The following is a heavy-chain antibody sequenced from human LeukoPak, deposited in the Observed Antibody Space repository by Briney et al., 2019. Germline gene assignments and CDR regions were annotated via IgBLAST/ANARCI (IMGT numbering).Heavy chain of an antibody. CDR1: GFTFSSYS. D-gene: IGHD6-19*01. V-gene: IGHV3-21*01. CDR2: ISSSTSI. J-gene: IGHJ4*02. CDR3: ARSYVEYSSGWYSRGLDY. Sequence: GGSLRLSCAAAGFTFSSYSMNWVRQPPGKGLEWVSSISSSTSIYYADSVKGRFTISRDNSKNTLYLQMNSLRAEDTAVYYCARSYVEYSSGWYSRGLDYWGQGTLVTVSS.